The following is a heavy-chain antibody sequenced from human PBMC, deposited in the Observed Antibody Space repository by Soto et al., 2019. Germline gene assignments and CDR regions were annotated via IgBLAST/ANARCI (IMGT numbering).Heavy chain of an antibody. J-gene: IGHJ6*02. CDR2: ISSSSSYI. CDR1: GFTFSSYS. Sequence: LRLSCAASGFTFSSYSMNWVRQAPGKGLEWVSSISSSSSYIYYADSVKGRFTISRDNAKNSLYLQMNSLRAEDTAVYYCARDLPYCSSTSCYSETFYYYGMDVWGQGTTVTVSS. V-gene: IGHV3-21*01. D-gene: IGHD2-2*01. CDR3: ARDLPYCSSTSCYSETFYYYGMDV.